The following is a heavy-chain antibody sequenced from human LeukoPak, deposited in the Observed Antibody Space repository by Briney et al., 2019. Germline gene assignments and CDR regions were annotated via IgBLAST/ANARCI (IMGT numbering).Heavy chain of an antibody. J-gene: IGHJ6*03. CDR2: IYYSGST. CDR3: ARHYGQYYYYMDV. Sequence: SETLSLTCTVSGGSIISSSYYWGWIRQPPGKGLEWIGSIYYSGSTYYNPSLKSRVTISVDTSKNQFSLKLSSVTAADTAVYYCARHYGQYYYYMDVWGKGTTVTVSS. CDR1: GGSIISSSYY. V-gene: IGHV4-39*01. D-gene: IGHD3-10*01.